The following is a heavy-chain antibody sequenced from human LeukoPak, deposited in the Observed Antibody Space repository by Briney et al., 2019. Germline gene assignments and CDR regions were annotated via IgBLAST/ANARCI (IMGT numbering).Heavy chain of an antibody. CDR3: AREGPGTRY. J-gene: IGHJ4*02. CDR1: GFTFSTYG. D-gene: IGHD3-10*01. Sequence: GGSLRPSCAASGFTFSTYGMHWVRQAPGKGLEWVSFIRYDGNNKYYGDSVKGRFTISRDNSKNTLYLQMNSLRAEDTAVYYCAREGPGTRYWGQGTLVTVSS. CDR2: IRYDGNNK. V-gene: IGHV3-30*02.